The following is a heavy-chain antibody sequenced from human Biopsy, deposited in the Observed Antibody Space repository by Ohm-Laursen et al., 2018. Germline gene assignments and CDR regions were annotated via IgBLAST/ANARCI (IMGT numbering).Heavy chain of an antibody. CDR2: VDWDDYK. D-gene: IGHD6-13*01. Sequence: TQTLTLTCSFSGFSLSARGMCVSWIRQAPGKALEWLARVDWDDYKDYSTALQTKLSISKDTSNDQVVLTVNNVDPADTATYYCARTPILIVSAGLVYRHRRHLQGMDVWGQGIAVTVS. V-gene: IGHV2-70*11. CDR1: GFSLSARGMC. J-gene: IGHJ6*02. CDR3: ARTPILIVSAGLVYRHRRHLQGMDV.